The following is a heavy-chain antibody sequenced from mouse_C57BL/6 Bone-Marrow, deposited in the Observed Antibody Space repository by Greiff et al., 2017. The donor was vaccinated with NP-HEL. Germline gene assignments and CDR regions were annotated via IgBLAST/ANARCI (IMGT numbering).Heavy chain of an antibody. CDR3: ARSDPFAY. CDR2: IYPRSGNT. V-gene: IGHV1-81*01. Sequence: VHLVESGAELARPGASVKLSCKASGYTFTSYGISWVKQRTGQGLEWIGEIYPRSGNTYYNEKFKGKATLTADKSSSTAYMELRSLTSEDSAVYFCARSDPFAYWGQGTLVTVSA. J-gene: IGHJ3*01. CDR1: GYTFTSYG.